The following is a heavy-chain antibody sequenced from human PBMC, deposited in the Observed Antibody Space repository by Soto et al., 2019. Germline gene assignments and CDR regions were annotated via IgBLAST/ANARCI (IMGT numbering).Heavy chain of an antibody. CDR3: ARGRWQWLVDY. D-gene: IGHD6-19*01. V-gene: IGHV3-33*01. Sequence: QVQLVESGGGVVQPGRSLRLSCAASGFTFSSYGMHWVRQAPGKGLEWVAVIWYDGSNKYYADSVKGRFTISRDNSKSTLYLQMNSLRAEDTAVYYCARGRWQWLVDYWGQGTLVTVSS. J-gene: IGHJ4*02. CDR1: GFTFSSYG. CDR2: IWYDGSNK.